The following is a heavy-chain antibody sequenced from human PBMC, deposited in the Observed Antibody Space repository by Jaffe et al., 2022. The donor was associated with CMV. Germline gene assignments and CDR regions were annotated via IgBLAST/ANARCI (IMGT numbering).Heavy chain of an antibody. CDR2: INSDGSST. V-gene: IGHV3-74*01. J-gene: IGHJ6*02. CDR3: ARDSSGWYDFYYYYYGMDV. Sequence: EVQLVESGGGLVQPGGSLRLSCAASGFTFSSYWMHWVRQAPGKGLVWVSRINSDGSSTSYADSVKGRFTISRDNAKNTLYLQMNSLRAEDTAVYYCARDSSGWYDFYYYYYGMDVWGQGTTVTVSS. D-gene: IGHD6-19*01. CDR1: GFTFSSYW.